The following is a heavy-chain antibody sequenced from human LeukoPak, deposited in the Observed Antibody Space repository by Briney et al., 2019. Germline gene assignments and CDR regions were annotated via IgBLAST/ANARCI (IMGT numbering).Heavy chain of an antibody. D-gene: IGHD3-3*01. V-gene: IGHV3-21*04. J-gene: IGHJ4*02. Sequence: GGSLRLSCAASGFTFSSYSMNWVRQAPGKGLEWVSSISSSSSYIYYADSVKGRFTISRDNAKNSLYLQMNSLRAEDTAVYYCAKGWGILRFLEWFDYWGQGTLVTVSS. CDR1: GFTFSSYS. CDR3: AKGWGILRFLEWFDY. CDR2: ISSSSSYI.